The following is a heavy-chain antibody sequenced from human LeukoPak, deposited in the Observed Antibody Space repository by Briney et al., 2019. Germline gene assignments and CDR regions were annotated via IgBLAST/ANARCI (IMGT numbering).Heavy chain of an antibody. CDR3: ARVSYYLYYFDY. J-gene: IGHJ4*02. CDR1: GGSISSYSYY. CDR2: LLNSGST. V-gene: IGHV4-31*03. D-gene: IGHD3-10*01. Sequence: SQTLPLTCTVSGGSISSYSYYWLWLGPPPGKTLEGFGYLLNSGSTFYNPSLKSRVTISVGTSKNQFSLNLSSVTAADTGVYYCARVSYYLYYFDYWGQGTLVTVSS.